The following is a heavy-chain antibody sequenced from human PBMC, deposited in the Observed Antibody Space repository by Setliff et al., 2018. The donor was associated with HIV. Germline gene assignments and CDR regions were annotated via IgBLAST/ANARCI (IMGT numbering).Heavy chain of an antibody. J-gene: IGHJ4*02. CDR2: ISSTGRTI. V-gene: IGHV3-11*04. CDR3: ARDLGYTYGHFDY. CDR1: EFAFSDYY. Sequence: GGSLRLSCVASEFAFSDYYMSWIRQAPGKGLEWLSYISSTGRTISYADSVKGRFTISRDNAKNSVYLQMNSLRVEDTAVYYCARDLGYTYGHFDYWGQGTLVTVSS. D-gene: IGHD5-18*01.